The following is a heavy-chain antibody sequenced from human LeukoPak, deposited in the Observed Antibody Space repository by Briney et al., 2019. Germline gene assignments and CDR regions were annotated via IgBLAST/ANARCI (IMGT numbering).Heavy chain of an antibody. V-gene: IGHV4-4*07. D-gene: IGHD3-10*01. CDR1: GGSISSYY. Sequence: PSGTLSLTCTVSGGSISSYYWSWIRQPAGKGLEWIGRIYTSGSTNYNPSLKSRVTMSVDTSKNQFSLKLSSVTAADTAVYYCARGPPDYYGSGSYLSFDYWGQGTLVTVSS. CDR2: IYTSGST. J-gene: IGHJ4*02. CDR3: ARGPPDYYGSGSYLSFDY.